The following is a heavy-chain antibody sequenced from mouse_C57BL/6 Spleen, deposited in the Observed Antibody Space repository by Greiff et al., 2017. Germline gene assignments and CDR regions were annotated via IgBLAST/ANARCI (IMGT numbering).Heavy chain of an antibody. CDR1: GFTFSSYG. CDR2: ISSGGSYT. D-gene: IGHD3-3*01. J-gene: IGHJ1*03. Sequence: EVKLMESGGDLVKPGGSLKLSCAASGFTFSSYGMSWVRQTPDKRLEWVATISSGGSYTYYPDRVKGRVTISRDNAKNTQYLQMSSLKSEDTAMYYCSRQGKGDFDVWGTGTTVTVSS. CDR3: SRQGKGDFDV. V-gene: IGHV5-6*01.